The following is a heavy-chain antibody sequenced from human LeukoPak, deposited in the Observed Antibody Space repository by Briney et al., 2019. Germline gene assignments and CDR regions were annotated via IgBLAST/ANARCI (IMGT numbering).Heavy chain of an antibody. CDR3: ARMWNWFDP. V-gene: IGHV4-59*01. D-gene: IGHD2-21*01. CDR2: IYYSGSI. J-gene: IGHJ5*02. CDR1: GGSISSYY. Sequence: SETLSLSCTVSGGSISSYYWRWIRQPPGKGLEWIGYIYYSGSINYNPSLKSRVTISVDTSKNQFSLKLSSVTAADTAVYYCARMWNWFDPWGQGTLVTVSS.